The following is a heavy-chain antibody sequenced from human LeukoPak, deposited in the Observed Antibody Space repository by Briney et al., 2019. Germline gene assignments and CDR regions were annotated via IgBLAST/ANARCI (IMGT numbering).Heavy chain of an antibody. CDR3: AKVILSGLDAFDI. J-gene: IGHJ3*02. V-gene: IGHV3-23*01. CDR2: ISGSGDNT. CDR1: GFTFSSYA. Sequence: GGSLRLSCAASGFTFSSYAMSWVRQAPGKGLEWVSGISGSGDNTYYADSVKGRFTISRDNSKNTLYVQMNSLRAEDTAVYYCAKVILSGLDAFDIWGQGTMVTVSS. D-gene: IGHD2/OR15-2a*01.